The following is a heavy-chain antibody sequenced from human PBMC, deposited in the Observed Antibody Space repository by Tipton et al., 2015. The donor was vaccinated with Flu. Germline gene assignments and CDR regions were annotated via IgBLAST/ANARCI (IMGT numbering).Heavy chain of an antibody. CDR3: ARFYGSGSYYYYYYGMDV. CDR2: IYYSGST. J-gene: IGHJ6*02. V-gene: IGHV4-59*01. Sequence: LSCTVSGGSISSYYWSWIRQPPGKGLEWIGYIYYSGSTNYNPSLKSRVTISVGTSKNQFSLKLSSVTAADTAVYYCARFYGSGSYYYYYYGMDVWGQGTTVTVSS. CDR1: GGSISSYY. D-gene: IGHD3-10*01.